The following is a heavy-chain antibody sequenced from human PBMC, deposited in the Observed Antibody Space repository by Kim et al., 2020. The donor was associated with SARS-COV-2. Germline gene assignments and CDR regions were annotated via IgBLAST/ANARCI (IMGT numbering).Heavy chain of an antibody. CDR3: AREEQQLGDGGYYYYMDV. Sequence: SVKVSCKASGGTFSSYAISWVRQAPGQGLEWMGRIIPILGISNYAQKFQGRVTITADKSTSTAYMELSSLRSEDTAVYYCAREEQQLGDGGYYYYMDVWGKGTTVTVSS. V-gene: IGHV1-69*04. CDR1: GGTFSSYA. J-gene: IGHJ6*03. D-gene: IGHD6-13*01. CDR2: IIPILGIS.